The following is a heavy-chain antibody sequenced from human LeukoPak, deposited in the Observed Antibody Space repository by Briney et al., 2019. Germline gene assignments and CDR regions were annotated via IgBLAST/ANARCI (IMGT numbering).Heavy chain of an antibody. CDR2: INPNSGGT. J-gene: IGHJ5*02. V-gene: IGHV1-2*06. CDR1: GYTFTGYY. CDR3: ARGHFHRLRYFDSTHGIRGGIDP. Sequence: ASVKVSCKASGYTFTGYYMHWVRQAPGQGLEWMGRINPNSGGTNYAQKFQGRVTMTRDTSISIAYMELSRLRSDDTAVYYCARGHFHRLRYFDSTHGIRGGIDPWGQGTLVTVSS. D-gene: IGHD3-9*01.